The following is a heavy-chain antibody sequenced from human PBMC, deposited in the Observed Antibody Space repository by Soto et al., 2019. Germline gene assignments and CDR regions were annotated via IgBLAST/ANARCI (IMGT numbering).Heavy chain of an antibody. CDR3: AKDWGSSGWYNWFDP. CDR1: GFTFSTSG. D-gene: IGHD6-13*01. V-gene: IGHV3-30*18. CDR2: ISHDGSVT. J-gene: IGHJ5*02. Sequence: QVQMVESGGGVVQPGTSLRLSCATSGFTFSTSGMHWVRQAPGKGLEWVAMISHDGSVTYYTDPVQGRFTISRDTPKNTLYLQMNSLRDEDTAIYYCAKDWGSSGWYNWFDPWGQGTRVTVS.